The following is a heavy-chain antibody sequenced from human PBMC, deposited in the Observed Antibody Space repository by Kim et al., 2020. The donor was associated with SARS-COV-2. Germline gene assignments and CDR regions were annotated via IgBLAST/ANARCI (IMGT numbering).Heavy chain of an antibody. J-gene: IGHJ6*02. Sequence: GGSLRLSCAASGFTFSSYGMHWVRQAPGKGLEWVAVIWYDGSNKYYADSVKGRFTISRDNSKNTLYLQMNSLRAEDTAVYYCARDPQYYYDSSGYYPYYYYGMDVWGQGTTVTVSS. CDR2: IWYDGSNK. D-gene: IGHD3-22*01. CDR1: GFTFSSYG. CDR3: ARDPQYYYDSSGYYPYYYYGMDV. V-gene: IGHV3-33*01.